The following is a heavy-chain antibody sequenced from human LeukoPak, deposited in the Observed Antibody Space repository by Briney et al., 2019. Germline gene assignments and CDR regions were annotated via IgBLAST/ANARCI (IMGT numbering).Heavy chain of an antibody. Sequence: PSETLSLTCTVSGYSLNSGYYWGWIRQPPGKGLEWIGSIFHTGTTRYNPSLKSRVTILLDTSKNQFSLKLSSVTAADTAVYYCARGDYGATISPYYYYYMDVWGKGTTVTVSS. D-gene: IGHD4-17*01. CDR2: IFHTGTT. CDR3: ARGDYGATISPYYYYYMDV. J-gene: IGHJ6*03. V-gene: IGHV4-38-2*02. CDR1: GYSLNSGYY.